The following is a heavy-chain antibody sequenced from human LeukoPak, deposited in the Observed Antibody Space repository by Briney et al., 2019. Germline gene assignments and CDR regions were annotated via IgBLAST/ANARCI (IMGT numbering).Heavy chain of an antibody. D-gene: IGHD2-15*01. J-gene: IGHJ5*02. V-gene: IGHV3-7*01. CDR3: ARDHLGSCYSSRDDWFDP. CDR1: GFTFSSYW. CDR2: IKQDGSEK. Sequence: PGGSLRLSCAASGFTFSSYWMSWVRQAPGKGLEWVANIKQDGSEKYYVDSVKGRFTISRDNAKNSLYLQMNSLRAEDTAVYYCARDHLGSCYSSRDDWFDPWGQGTLVTVSS.